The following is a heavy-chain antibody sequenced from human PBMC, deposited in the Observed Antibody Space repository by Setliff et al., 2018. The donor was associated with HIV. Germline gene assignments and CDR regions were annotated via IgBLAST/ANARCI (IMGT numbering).Heavy chain of an antibody. CDR2: ISNSFTYT. CDR1: GFTFSDYY. V-gene: IGHV3-11*06. Sequence: PGGSLRLSCAASGFTFSDYYMSWIRQAPGKGLEWVSYISNSFTYTNYADSVKGRFTISRDNAKNSLYLQMYSLRVEDTAVYYCARKTPGLGPFEYWGQGTLVTVSS. D-gene: IGHD1-26*01. J-gene: IGHJ4*02. CDR3: ARKTPGLGPFEY.